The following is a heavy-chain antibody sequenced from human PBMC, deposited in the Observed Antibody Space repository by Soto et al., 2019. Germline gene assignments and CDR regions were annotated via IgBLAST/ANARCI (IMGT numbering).Heavy chain of an antibody. J-gene: IGHJ4*02. D-gene: IGHD3-10*01. Sequence: SVKVSCRASGGTFSSYAISWVRQAPGQGLEWMGGIIPIFGTANYAQKFQGRVTITADESTSTAYMELSSLRSEDTAVYYCARGKPNMVRGVGFFDYWGQGTLVTVSS. CDR2: IIPIFGTA. V-gene: IGHV1-69*13. CDR1: GGTFSSYA. CDR3: ARGKPNMVRGVGFFDY.